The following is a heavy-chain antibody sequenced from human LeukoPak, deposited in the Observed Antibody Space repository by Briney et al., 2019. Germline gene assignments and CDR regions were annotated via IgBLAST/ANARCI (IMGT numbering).Heavy chain of an antibody. J-gene: IGHJ6*03. CDR1: GFTFSTYA. D-gene: IGHD3-22*01. CDR3: AKDSSSYDWGYMDV. Sequence: GGSLRLSCAASGFTFSTYAMSWVRQAPGKGLEWVSLIGGSDGRTRYADSVKGRFTISRGNSKNTLYLEMNSLRAEDTAVYYCAKDSSSYDWGYMDVWGKGTTVTISS. CDR2: IGGSDGRT. V-gene: IGHV3-23*01.